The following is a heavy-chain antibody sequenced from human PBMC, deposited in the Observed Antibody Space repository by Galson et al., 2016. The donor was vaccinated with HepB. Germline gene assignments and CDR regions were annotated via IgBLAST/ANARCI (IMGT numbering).Heavy chain of an antibody. V-gene: IGHV4-4*02. CDR3: ARALSASGHYDFWSGYSNWFDP. J-gene: IGHJ5*02. Sequence: ETLSLTCDVSGGSISSSNWWSWLRQPPGKGLEWIGQIYHSGNINYNPSLKSRATISVDKSRNQLSLKLRSVTAADTAMYYCARALSASGHYDFWSGYSNWFDPWGQGTLVSVSS. CDR2: IYHSGNI. D-gene: IGHD3-3*01. CDR1: GGSISSSNW.